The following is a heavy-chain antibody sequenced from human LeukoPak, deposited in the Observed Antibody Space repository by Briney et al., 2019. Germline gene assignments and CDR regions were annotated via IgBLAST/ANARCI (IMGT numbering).Heavy chain of an antibody. CDR3: ARVGNHYGSGSYYPRGTDNWFDP. CDR1: GGSFSGYY. Sequence: SETLSLTCAVYGGSFSGYYWSWIRQPPGKGLEWIGEINHSGSTNYNPSLKSRVTISVDTSKNQFSLKLSSVTAAGTAVYYCARVGNHYGSGSYYPRGTDNWFDPWGQGTLVTVSS. CDR2: INHSGST. V-gene: IGHV4-34*01. D-gene: IGHD3-10*01. J-gene: IGHJ5*02.